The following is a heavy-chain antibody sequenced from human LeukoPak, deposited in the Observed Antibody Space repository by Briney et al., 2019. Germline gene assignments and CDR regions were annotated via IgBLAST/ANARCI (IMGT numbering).Heavy chain of an antibody. J-gene: IGHJ4*02. CDR2: IYYSGST. CDR1: GGSISSGGYY. Sequence: SQTLSFTCTVSGGSISSGGYYWSWIRQHPGKGLEWIGYIYYSGSTYYNPSLKSRVTISVDTSKNQFSLKLSSVAAADTAVYYCASSTYYDFWSGYYLFDYWGQGTLVTVSS. V-gene: IGHV4-31*03. D-gene: IGHD3-3*01. CDR3: ASSTYYDFWSGYYLFDY.